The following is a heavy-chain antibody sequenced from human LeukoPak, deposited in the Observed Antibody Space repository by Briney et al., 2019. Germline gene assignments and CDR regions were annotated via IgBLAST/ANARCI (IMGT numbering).Heavy chain of an antibody. J-gene: IGHJ6*03. CDR2: IYYSGST. D-gene: IGHD2-2*01. Sequence: SETLSLTCTVSGGSISSYYWSWIRQPPGKGLEWIGYIYYSGSTNYNPSLKSRVTISVDTSKNQFSLKLSSVTAADTAVYYCARGSIVVVPAAETPNYYYYMDVWGKGITVTVSS. CDR1: GGSISSYY. V-gene: IGHV4-59*08. CDR3: ARGSIVVVPAAETPNYYYYMDV.